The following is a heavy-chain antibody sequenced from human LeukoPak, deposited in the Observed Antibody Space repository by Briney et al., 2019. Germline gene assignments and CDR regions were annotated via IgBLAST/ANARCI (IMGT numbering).Heavy chain of an antibody. Sequence: ASVKVSCKASGYTFTSYDINWVRQATGQGLEWMGWMNPNSGNTGYAQKFQGRVTMTRNTSISTAYMELSSLRSEDTAVYYCARGVRGYCSSTSCYYFYWGQGTLVTVPP. V-gene: IGHV1-8*01. D-gene: IGHD2-2*01. CDR2: MNPNSGNT. CDR3: ARGVRGYCSSTSCYYFY. CDR1: GYTFTSYD. J-gene: IGHJ4*02.